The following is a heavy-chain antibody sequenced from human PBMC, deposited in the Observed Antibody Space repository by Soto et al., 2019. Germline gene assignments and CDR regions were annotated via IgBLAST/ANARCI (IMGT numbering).Heavy chain of an antibody. CDR2: ISGYNGNT. Sequence: GASVKVSCKASGYTFSTFGLSWVRQAPGQGLEWMGWISGYNGNTDYAQKLQGRVTMTTDTSTSTAYMELRSLRSDDTAVYYCAREYCRRTSCYGVDYWGQGTLVTVSS. CDR1: GYTFSTFG. J-gene: IGHJ4*02. D-gene: IGHD2-2*01. V-gene: IGHV1-18*01. CDR3: AREYCRRTSCYGVDY.